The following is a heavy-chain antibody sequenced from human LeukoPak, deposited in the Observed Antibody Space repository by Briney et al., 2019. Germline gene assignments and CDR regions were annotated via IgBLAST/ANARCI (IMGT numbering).Heavy chain of an antibody. D-gene: IGHD2-2*03. CDR3: ASLATIGSDSFDI. CDR2: ISAYNSNT. V-gene: IGHV1-18*01. J-gene: IGHJ3*02. CDR1: GYTFTSYG. Sequence: GASVKVSCKASGYTFTSYGISWVRQAPGQGLEWMGWISAYNSNTNYVQKLQGRVTMTRDTSTSTVYMELSSLRSEDTAVYYCASLATIGSDSFDIWGQGTMVTVSS.